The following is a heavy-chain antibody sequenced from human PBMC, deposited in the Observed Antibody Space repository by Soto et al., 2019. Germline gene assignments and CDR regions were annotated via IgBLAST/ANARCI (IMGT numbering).Heavy chain of an antibody. V-gene: IGHV3-66*01. D-gene: IGHD5-18*01. Sequence: GGSLRLSCAASGFTVSSNYMSWVRQAPGKGLEWVSVIYSGGSTYYADSVKGRFTISRDNSKNTLYLQMNSLRAEDTAVYYCYYVDTAMVSTNMDVWGKGTTVTVSS. CDR2: IYSGGST. J-gene: IGHJ6*03. CDR3: YYVDTAMVSTNMDV. CDR1: GFTVSSNY.